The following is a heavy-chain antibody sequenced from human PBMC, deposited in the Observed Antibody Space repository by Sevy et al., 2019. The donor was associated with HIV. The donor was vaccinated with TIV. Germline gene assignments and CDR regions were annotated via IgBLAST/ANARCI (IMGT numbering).Heavy chain of an antibody. J-gene: IGHJ4*02. CDR3: ARDLRSSGWYHYYLDY. Sequence: GGSLRLSCAASGFTFSSYWMSWVRQAPGKGLEWVANIKQDGSEKYYVDSVKGRFTISRDNAKNSLYLQMNSLRAEDTAVYYCARDLRSSGWYHYYLDYWGQGTLVTVSS. CDR2: IKQDGSEK. CDR1: GFTFSSYW. V-gene: IGHV3-7*01. D-gene: IGHD6-19*01.